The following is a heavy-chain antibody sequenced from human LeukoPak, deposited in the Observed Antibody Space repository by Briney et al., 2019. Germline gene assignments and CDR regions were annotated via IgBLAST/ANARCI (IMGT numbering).Heavy chain of an antibody. Sequence: GGSLRLSCAASGFTFSNYNMNWVRQTPGKGLEWVSSISSTSSYIYYADSVKGRFTISRDNAKNSLYLQMNSLRAEDTAVYYCARPPRVYGDHDAFDIWGQGTMVTVSS. V-gene: IGHV3-21*01. CDR2: ISSTSSYI. J-gene: IGHJ3*02. CDR1: GFTFSNYN. D-gene: IGHD4-17*01. CDR3: ARPPRVYGDHDAFDI.